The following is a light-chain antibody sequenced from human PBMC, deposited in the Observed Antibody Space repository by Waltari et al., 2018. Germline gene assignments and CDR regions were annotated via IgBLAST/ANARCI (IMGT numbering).Light chain of an antibody. Sequence: QAMVTQEPSLNVSPGGTVTLTCGASTEAVASAHDTHWIQQKPGQAPRTVIYDTTEKWSWTPARFSGSLLGGKAALTLSGAQPEDEADYYCLPSCNGVWVFGGGTKLSVL. CDR1: TEAVASAHD. CDR3: LPSCNGVWV. CDR2: DTT. J-gene: IGLJ3*02. V-gene: IGLV7-46*01.